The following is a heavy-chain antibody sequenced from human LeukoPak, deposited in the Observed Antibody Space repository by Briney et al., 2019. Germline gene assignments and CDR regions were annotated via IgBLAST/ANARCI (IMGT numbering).Heavy chain of an antibody. CDR3: AVSATARGGFDS. V-gene: IGHV3-7*01. CDR2: INQHESEK. Sequence: GGSLRPSCAASGFTFSYYWMSWVRQAPGKGLEWVANINQHESEKYYVDSVKGRFTISRDNAKNSLYLQMNSLRADDTAVYYCAVSATARGGFDSWGQGTLVTVSS. D-gene: IGHD6-6*01. J-gene: IGHJ4*02. CDR1: GFTFSYYW.